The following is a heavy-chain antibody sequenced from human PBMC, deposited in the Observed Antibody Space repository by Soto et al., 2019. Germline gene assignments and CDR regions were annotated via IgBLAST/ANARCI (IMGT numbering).Heavy chain of an antibody. D-gene: IGHD3-22*01. V-gene: IGHV1-69*12. CDR3: TRCGIRYHSIGSYLGIDGMDV. CDR2: TIPMFGTT. CDR1: GGTFNNYA. Sequence: QVQLVQSGAEVKKPESSVRVSCKASGGTFNNYAITWVRQAPGQGLEWLGGTIPMFGTTNYAEKFQGRVTITADESTNTAYMELSSLRSDDTAIYYCTRCGIRYHSIGSYLGIDGMDVWGQGTTVIVSS. J-gene: IGHJ6*02.